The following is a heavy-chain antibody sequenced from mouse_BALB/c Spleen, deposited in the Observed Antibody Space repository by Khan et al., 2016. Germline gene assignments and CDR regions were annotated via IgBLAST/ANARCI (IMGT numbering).Heavy chain of an antibody. CDR3: ASLQWVPC. CDR2: IWSGGNT. CDR1: GFSLTTYD. Sequence: QVQLKESGPGLVQPSQSLSITCTVSGFSLTTYDVHWVRQSPGEGLEWLGVIWSGGNTDYNEAFLYRLSISKDQYKSQFFVRMNSLHSNVAANYYCASLQWVPCWGRGTSFTVSS. V-gene: IGHV2-2*03. J-gene: IGHJ4*01.